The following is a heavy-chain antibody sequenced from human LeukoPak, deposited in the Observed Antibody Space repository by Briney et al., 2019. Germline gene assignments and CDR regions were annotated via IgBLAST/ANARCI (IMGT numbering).Heavy chain of an antibody. CDR3: AKGHSGYDYFDY. D-gene: IGHD5-12*01. CDR2: ISGSGGST. V-gene: IGHV3-23*01. CDR1: GFTFSSYA. J-gene: IGHJ4*02. Sequence: PGGSLRLSCAASGFTFSSYAMSWVRQAPGKGLEWVSAISGSGGSTYYADSVKGRFTISRDNSKNTLHLQMNSLRAEDTAVYYCAKGHSGYDYFDYWGQGTLVTVSS.